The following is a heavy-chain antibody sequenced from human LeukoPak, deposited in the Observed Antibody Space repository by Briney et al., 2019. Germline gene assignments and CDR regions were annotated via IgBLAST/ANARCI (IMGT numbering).Heavy chain of an antibody. V-gene: IGHV4-34*01. CDR3: AGAALNWNDPPDAFDI. CDR1: GGSFSGYY. CDR2: INHSGST. Sequence: PSETLSLTCAVYGGSFSGYYWSWIRQPPGKGLEWIGEINHSGSTNYNPSLKSRVTISVDTSKNQFSLKLSSVTAADTAVYYCAGAALNWNDPPDAFDIWGQGTMVTVSS. J-gene: IGHJ3*02. D-gene: IGHD1-1*01.